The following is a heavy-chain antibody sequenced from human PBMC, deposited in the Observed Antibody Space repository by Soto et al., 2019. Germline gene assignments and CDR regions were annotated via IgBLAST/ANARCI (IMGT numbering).Heavy chain of an antibody. CDR3: ARSLSALFSLGDFNY. V-gene: IGHV3-23*01. Sequence: EVHLLESGGGLVQPGGSLRLSCAASGFTFSRYALNWVRQAPGKGLEWVAGISGSGTGTHYAPSVKGRFIISRDSSKNTFYLRMNSLRAEDTAMYYCARSLSALFSLGDFNYWGQGALVTVSS. D-gene: IGHD2-21*01. CDR2: ISGSGTGT. J-gene: IGHJ4*02. CDR1: GFTFSRYA.